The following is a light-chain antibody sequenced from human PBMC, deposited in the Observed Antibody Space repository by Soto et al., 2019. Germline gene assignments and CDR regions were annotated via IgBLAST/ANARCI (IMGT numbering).Light chain of an antibody. CDR1: QSLTSSY. V-gene: IGKV3-20*01. Sequence: EIVLTQSPGTLSLSPGERVTLSCRAGQSLTSSYLAWYQQKPGRAPRLLIYDASSRATGIPDRFSGSGSGTDFTLTISRLELEDFAVYYCQQYGSSLLTFGGGTKVEIK. J-gene: IGKJ4*01. CDR3: QQYGSSLLT. CDR2: DAS.